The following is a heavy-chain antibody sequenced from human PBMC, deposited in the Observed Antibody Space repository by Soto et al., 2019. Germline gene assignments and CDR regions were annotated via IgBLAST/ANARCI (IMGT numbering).Heavy chain of an antibody. J-gene: IGHJ1*01. V-gene: IGHV3-30-3*01. Sequence: GGSLRLSCAASGFTFSSYAMHWVRQAPGKGLEWVAVISYDGSNKYYADSVKGRFTISRDNSKNTLYLQMNSLRAEDTAVYYCARMSTSGWIGYFQHWGQGTLVTGSS. CDR1: GFTFSSYA. CDR3: ARMSTSGWIGYFQH. D-gene: IGHD6-19*01. CDR2: ISYDGSNK.